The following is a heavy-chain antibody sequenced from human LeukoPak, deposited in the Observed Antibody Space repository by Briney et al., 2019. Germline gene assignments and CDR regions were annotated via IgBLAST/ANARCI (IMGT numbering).Heavy chain of an antibody. CDR3: ARLKDCSSTSCPYGMDV. Sequence: GESLKISCKGSGYSFTSYWIGWVRQMPGKGLEWMGIIYPGDSDTRYSPSFQGQVTISADKSISTAYLQWSSLKASDTAMYYCARLKDCSSTSCPYGMDVWGQGTTVTVSS. CDR1: GYSFTSYW. CDR2: IYPGDSDT. V-gene: IGHV5-51*01. J-gene: IGHJ6*02. D-gene: IGHD2-2*01.